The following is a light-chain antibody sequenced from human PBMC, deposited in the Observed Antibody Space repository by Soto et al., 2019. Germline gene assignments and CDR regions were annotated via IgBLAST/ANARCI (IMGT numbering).Light chain of an antibody. Sequence: DIVMTQSPDSLAVSLGERATINCKSSQSVLYSSNTQNYLAWFQQKPGQPPKLLIYWASTRDSGVPDRFSCSGSGTDFTLTISSLQAEDVAVYYCQQYLPSLRTFGQGTKVEIK. J-gene: IGKJ1*01. CDR2: WAS. CDR1: QSVLYSSNTQNY. CDR3: QQYLPSLRT. V-gene: IGKV4-1*01.